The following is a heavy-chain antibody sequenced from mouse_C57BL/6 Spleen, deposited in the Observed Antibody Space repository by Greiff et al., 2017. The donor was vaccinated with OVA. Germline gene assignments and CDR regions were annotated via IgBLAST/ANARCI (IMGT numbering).Heavy chain of an antibody. D-gene: IGHD2-3*01. CDR2: ISSGGSYT. CDR3: ARSLDGYSPFDY. V-gene: IGHV5-6*01. Sequence: EVHLVESGGDLVKPGGSLKLSCAASGFTFSSYGMSWVRQTPDKRLEWVATISSGGSYTYYPDSVKGRFTISRDNAKNTLYLKMSSLKSEDTAMYYCARSLDGYSPFDYWGQGTTLTVSS. CDR1: GFTFSSYG. J-gene: IGHJ2*01.